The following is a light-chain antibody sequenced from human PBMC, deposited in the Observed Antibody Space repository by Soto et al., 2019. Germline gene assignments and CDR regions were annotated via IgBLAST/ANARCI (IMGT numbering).Light chain of an antibody. V-gene: IGLV1-40*01. CDR2: GNS. Sequence: QSVLTQPPSVSGAPGQRVTISCTGSSSNIGAGYEVDWYQQLPRTAPKLLIYGNSNRPSGVPDRFSGSKSGTSASLAITGLQAEDEADYYCQSYDNSLSGMVFGGGTKVTVL. CDR1: SSNIGAGYE. CDR3: QSYDNSLSGMV. J-gene: IGLJ2*01.